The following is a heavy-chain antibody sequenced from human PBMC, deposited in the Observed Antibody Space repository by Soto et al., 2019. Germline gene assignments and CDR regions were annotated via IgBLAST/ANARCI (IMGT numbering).Heavy chain of an antibody. Sequence: QVQLVQSGAEVKKPGASVKVSCKASGYTFTSYAMHWVRQAPGQRLEWMGWINAGNGNTKYSQKFQGRVTITRDTSASTAYMELSSLRSEDTAVYYCAREVPHYDYVWGSYRPRAWFDPWGQGTLVTVSS. J-gene: IGHJ5*02. D-gene: IGHD3-16*02. CDR3: AREVPHYDYVWGSYRPRAWFDP. CDR1: GYTFTSYA. V-gene: IGHV1-3*01. CDR2: INAGNGNT.